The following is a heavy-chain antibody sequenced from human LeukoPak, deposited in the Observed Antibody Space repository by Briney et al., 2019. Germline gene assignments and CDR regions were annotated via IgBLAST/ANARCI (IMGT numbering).Heavy chain of an antibody. CDR3: ASPGGNYALLGFGY. CDR1: GFTFSSYG. Sequence: GGSLRLSCAASGFTFSSYGMHWVRQAPGKGLVWLSGIDSGGSSTSYADSVKGRFTISRDNAKNTLYLQMNSLRAEDTAVYYCASPGGNYALLGFGYWGQGTLVTVSS. CDR2: IDSGGSST. V-gene: IGHV3-74*01. D-gene: IGHD4-11*01. J-gene: IGHJ4*02.